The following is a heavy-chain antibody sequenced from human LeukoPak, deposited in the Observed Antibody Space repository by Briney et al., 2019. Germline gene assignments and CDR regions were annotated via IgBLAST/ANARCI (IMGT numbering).Heavy chain of an antibody. J-gene: IGHJ4*02. CDR1: GFTFSSYS. CDR2: ISSSSSYI. D-gene: IGHD5-24*01. CDR3: ATHRDGFPY. Sequence: KTGGSLRLSCAASGFTFSSYSMNWVRQAPGKGLEWVSSISSSSSYIYYAHSVKGRFTISRDNAKNSLYLQMNSLRAEDTAVYYCATHRDGFPYWGQGTLVTVSS. V-gene: IGHV3-21*01.